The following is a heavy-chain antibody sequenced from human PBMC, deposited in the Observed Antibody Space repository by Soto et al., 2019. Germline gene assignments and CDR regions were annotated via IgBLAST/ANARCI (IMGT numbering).Heavy chain of an antibody. J-gene: IGHJ4*02. CDR2: IYNGGAT. Sequence: GGSLRLSCAASGFIVSTNYMGWVRQAPGTGLEWVSLIYNGGATYYADSVKGRFTISSDNSKNTLFLQMNSLRAEDTAIYFCTGGRGSSGYYHLTYWGQGTLVTVSS. CDR3: TGGRGSSGYYHLTY. D-gene: IGHD3-22*01. V-gene: IGHV3-53*01. CDR1: GFIVSTNY.